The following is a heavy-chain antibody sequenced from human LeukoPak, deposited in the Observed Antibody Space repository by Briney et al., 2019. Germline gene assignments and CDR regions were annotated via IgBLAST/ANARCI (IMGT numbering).Heavy chain of an antibody. CDR2: IKEDGSEN. D-gene: IGHD6-13*01. CDR1: GFSFSNYW. CDR3: ARERGSIAAAGTLYYFDH. Sequence: PGGSLRLSCSASGFSFSNYWMSWVRQAPGRGLEWVANIKEDGSENYYVDSVKGRFTISRDNAKNSLYLQMSSLRAEDTAVYFCARERGSIAAAGTLYYFDHWGQGTLVTVSS. J-gene: IGHJ4*02. V-gene: IGHV3-7*04.